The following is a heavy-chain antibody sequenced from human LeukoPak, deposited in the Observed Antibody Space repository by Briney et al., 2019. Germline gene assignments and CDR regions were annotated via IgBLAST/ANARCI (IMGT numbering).Heavy chain of an antibody. Sequence: ASVKVSCKASGYTFTGYYMHWVRQAPGQGLEWMGWINPNSGGTNYAQKFQGRVTMTRDTSISTAYMELSRLRSDDTAVYYCARFLSTYSSSSGDYWGQGTLVTVSS. CDR2: INPNSGGT. V-gene: IGHV1-2*02. D-gene: IGHD6-6*01. J-gene: IGHJ4*02. CDR3: ARFLSTYSSSSGDY. CDR1: GYTFTGYY.